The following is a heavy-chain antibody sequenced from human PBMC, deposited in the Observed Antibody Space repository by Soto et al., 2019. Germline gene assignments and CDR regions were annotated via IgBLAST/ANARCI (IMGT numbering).Heavy chain of an antibody. V-gene: IGHV1-69*06. CDR2: IIPIFGTA. CDR1: GGTFSSYA. D-gene: IGHD2-2*01. CDR3: ARSTIVVVPASDILFTDYYYGMDV. Sequence: SVKVSCKASGGTFSSYAISWVRQAPGQGLEWMGGIIPIFGTANYAQKFQGRVTITADKSTSTAYMELSSLRAEDTAVYYCARSTIVVVPASDILFTDYYYGMDVWGQGTTVTVSS. J-gene: IGHJ6*02.